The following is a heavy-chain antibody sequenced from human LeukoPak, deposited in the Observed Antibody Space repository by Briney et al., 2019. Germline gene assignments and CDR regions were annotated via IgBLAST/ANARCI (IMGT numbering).Heavy chain of an antibody. CDR3: ARAGEPIVGAQFDY. J-gene: IGHJ4*01. V-gene: IGHV3-33*01. Sequence: GGSLRLSCAASGFTFGSYGMHWVRQAPGKGLEWVAVIWYDGSNKYYADSVKGRFTISRDNSKNTLYLQMNSLRAEDTAVYYCARAGEPIVGAQFDYWGQGTLVTVSS. CDR2: IWYDGSNK. CDR1: GFTFGSYG. D-gene: IGHD1-26*01.